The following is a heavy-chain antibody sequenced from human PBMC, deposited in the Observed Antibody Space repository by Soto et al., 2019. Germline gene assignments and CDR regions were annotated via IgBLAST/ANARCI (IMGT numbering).Heavy chain of an antibody. V-gene: IGHV1-2*04. CDR2: INPNSGGT. Sequence: ASVKVSCKASGYTFTGYYMHWVRQAPGQGLEWMGWINPNSGGTNYAQKFQGWVTMTRDTSISTAYMELSRLRSDDTAVYYRARESGSSSGPLNWFDPWGQGTLVTVSS. J-gene: IGHJ5*02. D-gene: IGHD6-13*01. CDR1: GYTFTGYY. CDR3: ARESGSSSGPLNWFDP.